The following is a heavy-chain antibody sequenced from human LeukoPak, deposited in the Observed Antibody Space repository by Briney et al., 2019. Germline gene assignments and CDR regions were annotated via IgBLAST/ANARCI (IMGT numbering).Heavy chain of an antibody. CDR2: IYYSGST. CDR3: ARVTPAFSELYYFVY. CDR1: GVTISSYY. J-gene: IGHJ4*02. Sequence: SETLSLTCTVSGVTISSYYWSWIRQPPGKGLEWIGYIYYSGSTNYNPSLKSRVTISVDTSKNQFSLKLTSLTAADTAVYYCARVTPAFSELYYFVYWGQGTLVTVSS. V-gene: IGHV4-59*01. D-gene: IGHD3-3*02.